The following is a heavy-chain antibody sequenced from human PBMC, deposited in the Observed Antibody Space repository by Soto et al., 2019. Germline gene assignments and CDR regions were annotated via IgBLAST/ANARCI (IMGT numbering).Heavy chain of an antibody. D-gene: IGHD5-12*01. Sequence: TPSLTCDVSGCSISSGDYCLLCFRQIQGKGLAWIGYIYHSGGTSYDPSVKSRVTISVDRSKNQFSLKLSSVTAADTAVYYCAAGGGLPRYYWGQGTLVTVSS. CDR1: GCSISSGDYC. CDR2: IYHSGGT. CDR3: AAGGGLPRYY. V-gene: IGHV4-30-2*01. J-gene: IGHJ4*02.